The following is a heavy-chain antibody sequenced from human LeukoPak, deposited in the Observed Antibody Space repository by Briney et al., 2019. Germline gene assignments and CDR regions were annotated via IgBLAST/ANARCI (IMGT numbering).Heavy chain of an antibody. V-gene: IGHV1-46*01. CDR2: INPSGGST. CDR3: ARTPWFGELLFYYFDY. Sequence: ASVKVSCKASGYTFTSYYMHWVRQAPGQGLEWMGIINPSGGSTSYAQKFQGRVTMTRDTSTSTVYMELSSLRSEDTAVYYCARTPWFGELLFYYFDYWGQGTLVTVPS. D-gene: IGHD3-10*01. J-gene: IGHJ4*02. CDR1: GYTFTSYY.